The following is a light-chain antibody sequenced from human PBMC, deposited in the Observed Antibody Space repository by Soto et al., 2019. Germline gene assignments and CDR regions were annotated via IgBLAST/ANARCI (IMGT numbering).Light chain of an antibody. Sequence: DIQMTQSPSSVSASVGDRVSMTCRASQGISSRLVWYQQKPGKAPKLLIYAASTVQSGGPSRFSGSGSGTDFTLTISSLQPEDFATYYFQQTTSFPYPFGQGTKLEIK. V-gene: IGKV1-12*01. J-gene: IGKJ2*01. CDR3: QQTTSFPYP. CDR2: AAS. CDR1: QGISSR.